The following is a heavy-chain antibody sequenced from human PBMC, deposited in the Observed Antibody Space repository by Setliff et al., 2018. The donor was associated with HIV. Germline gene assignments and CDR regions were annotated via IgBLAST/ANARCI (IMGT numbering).Heavy chain of an antibody. Sequence: ASVKVSCKASGSTFITYHVHWVRQAPGQRLEWMGIINPNTGSTSYAQKFQGRVTMTWDTSSGTVYMDLNSLKSEDTAVYYCAEVTCSPDSCFLDYWGQGTLVTVSS. D-gene: IGHD2-15*01. V-gene: IGHV1-46*01. CDR3: AEVTCSPDSCFLDY. J-gene: IGHJ4*02. CDR2: INPNTGST. CDR1: GSTFITYH.